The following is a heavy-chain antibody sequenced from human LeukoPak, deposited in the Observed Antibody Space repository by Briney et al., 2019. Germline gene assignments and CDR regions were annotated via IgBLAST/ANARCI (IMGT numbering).Heavy chain of an antibody. J-gene: IGHJ6*02. CDR1: VGSINSGDW. Sequence: PSGTLSLTCAVSVGSINSGDWWSWVRQSPGKGLEWIGEIYHNGTTNYNPSLKSRVTISADTFKNHFSLKMTSVTAADTAVYYCATAPILRGEGGEHYKYGMDVWGQGTTVIVSS. CDR3: ATAPILRGEGGEHYKYGMDV. CDR2: IYHNGTT. V-gene: IGHV4-4*02. D-gene: IGHD2-2*02.